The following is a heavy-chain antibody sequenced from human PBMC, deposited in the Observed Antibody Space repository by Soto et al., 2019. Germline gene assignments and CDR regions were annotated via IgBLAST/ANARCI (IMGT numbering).Heavy chain of an antibody. D-gene: IGHD6-6*01. CDR2: INAGNGNT. CDR1: GYTFTSYA. V-gene: IGHV1-3*01. CDR3: ARDGSSTIYYYYGMDV. J-gene: IGHJ6*02. Sequence: ASVKVSCKASGYTFTSYAMHWVRQAPGQRLEWMGWINAGNGNTKYSQKLQGRVNITRDTSASTAYMELSSLRSEDTAEYYCARDGSSTIYYYYGMDVWGQGTTVTVSS.